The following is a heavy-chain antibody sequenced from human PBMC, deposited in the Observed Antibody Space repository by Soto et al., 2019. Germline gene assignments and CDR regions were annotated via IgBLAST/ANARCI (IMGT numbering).Heavy chain of an antibody. CDR2: IYYSGST. J-gene: IGHJ3*02. V-gene: IGHV4-61*01. CDR1: SGPISSSSWY. D-gene: IGHD5-12*01. CDR3: ARVEMATTLDAFDI. Sequence: SETLSLTCAFSSGPISSSSWYIWFRQPPGKGLEWIGYIYYSGSTNYNPSLKSRVTISVDTSKNQFSLKLSSVTAADTAVYYCARVEMATTLDAFDIWGQGTMVTVSS.